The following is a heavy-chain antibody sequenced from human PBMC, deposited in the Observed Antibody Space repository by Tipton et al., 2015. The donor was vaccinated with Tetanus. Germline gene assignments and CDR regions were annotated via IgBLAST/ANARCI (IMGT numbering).Heavy chain of an antibody. CDR2: ISGSGDET. D-gene: IGHD6-19*01. CDR3: ARDVEAGWYIRGMAVDYYGMDV. V-gene: IGHV3-23*01. Sequence: SLRLSCAASGFSFSNYAMNWVRQSPLRGLEWVSGISGSGDETHYADSVKGRFSISRDNSMNSVYLQMNSLRAEDTALYYCARDVEAGWYIRGMAVDYYGMDVWGQGTTVTVSS. CDR1: GFSFSNYA. J-gene: IGHJ6*02.